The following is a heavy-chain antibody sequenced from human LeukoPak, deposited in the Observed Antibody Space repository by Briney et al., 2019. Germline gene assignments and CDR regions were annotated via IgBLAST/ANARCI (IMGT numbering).Heavy chain of an antibody. CDR1: GYSISSGYY. J-gene: IGHJ3*02. D-gene: IGHD2-2*01. CDR3: ARCHYSQLHGGRAFDI. V-gene: IGHV4-38-2*01. Sequence: SETLSLTCAVSGYSISSGYYWGWIPQPPGKGLEWIGSIYHSGSTYYNPSLKSRVTISVDTSKNQFSLKLSSVTAADTAVYYCARCHYSQLHGGRAFDIWGQGTMVTVSS. CDR2: IYHSGST.